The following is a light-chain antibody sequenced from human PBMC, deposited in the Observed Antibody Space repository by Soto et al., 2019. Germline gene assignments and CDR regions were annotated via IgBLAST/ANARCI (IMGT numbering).Light chain of an antibody. V-gene: IGLV2-14*03. CDR3: TSWTTSTTMI. J-gene: IGLJ2*01. CDR1: SSDIGAYNF. CDR2: DVN. Sequence: QSVLTQPASVSGSPGQSITISCTGTSSDIGAYNFVSWYQQHPGKDPKLMLYDVNIRPSGVSNRFSGSKSGNTASLTISGLQAEDEADYYCTSWTTSTTMIFGGGTQLTVL.